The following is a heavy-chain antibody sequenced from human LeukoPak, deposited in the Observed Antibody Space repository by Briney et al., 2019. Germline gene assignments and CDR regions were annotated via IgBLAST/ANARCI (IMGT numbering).Heavy chain of an antibody. J-gene: IGHJ4*02. CDR2: INSEGSTI. V-gene: IGHV3-74*01. CDR3: ARISSDSISYYDH. D-gene: IGHD3-22*01. CDR1: GITFSTYW. Sequence: PGGSLRLSCAGSGITFSTYWMHWVRQAPGKGLVWVSRINSEGSTISYADSVKGRFTISRDNAKNTLFLQMNSLRAEDTAVYYCARISSDSISYYDHWGRGTLVTVSS.